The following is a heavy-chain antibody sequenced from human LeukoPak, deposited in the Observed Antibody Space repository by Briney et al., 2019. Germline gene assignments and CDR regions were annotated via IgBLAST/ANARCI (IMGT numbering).Heavy chain of an antibody. CDR2: INTDGSIT. J-gene: IGHJ4*02. Sequence: AGGSLRLSCVASGFTFSNYWMHWVRQAPGKGLVGVSIINTDGSITRYADSVKGRFTISRDNAKNTLDLEMTSLRAEDTAVYYCVRDITRHMDWWGQGTLVTVSS. D-gene: IGHD3-3*01. CDR1: GFTFSNYW. V-gene: IGHV3-74*01. CDR3: VRDITRHMDW.